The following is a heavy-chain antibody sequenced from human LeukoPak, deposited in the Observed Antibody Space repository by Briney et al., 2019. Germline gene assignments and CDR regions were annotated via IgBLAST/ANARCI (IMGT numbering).Heavy chain of an antibody. J-gene: IGHJ4*02. CDR1: GGSISSGDYY. CDR2: IYYSGST. Sequence: PSETLSLTCTVSGGSISSGDYYWSWIRQPPGKGLEWIGYIYYSGSTYYNPSLKSRVTISVDTSKNQFSLKLSSVTAADTAVYYCARPSSTAPPYYYDLWGQGTLVTVSS. V-gene: IGHV4-30-4*01. CDR3: ARPSSTAPPYYYDL. D-gene: IGHD3-16*01.